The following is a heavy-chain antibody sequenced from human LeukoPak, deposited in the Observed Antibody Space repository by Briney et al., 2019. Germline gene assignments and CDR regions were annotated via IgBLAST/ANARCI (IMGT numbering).Heavy chain of an antibody. CDR2: ISRSGSTK. Sequence: GGSLRLSCAASGFTFSDYNMRWIRQAPGKGLEWVSSISRSGSTKYYADSVKGRFTISRDNSKNTLYLQMNSLRAEDTAVYYCAKGSTYFDYWGQGTLVTVSS. V-gene: IGHV3-11*01. CDR3: AKGSTYFDY. J-gene: IGHJ4*02. CDR1: GFTFSDYN.